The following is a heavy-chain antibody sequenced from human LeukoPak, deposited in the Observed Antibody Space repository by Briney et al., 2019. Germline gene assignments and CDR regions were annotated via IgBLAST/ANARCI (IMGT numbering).Heavy chain of an antibody. D-gene: IGHD1-14*01. CDR3: GKDEQGFGMQTSH. CDR2: ITGGGGST. CDR1: GFDFSSYA. V-gene: IGHV3-23*01. Sequence: PGGSLRLSCAASGFDFSSYAVSWVRQAPGKGLEWVSAITGGGGSTYYADSVKGRFTVSRDNPRNTLYLQMNSLRAEDTAVYYCGKDEQGFGMQTSHWGQGTLVTVSS. J-gene: IGHJ4*02.